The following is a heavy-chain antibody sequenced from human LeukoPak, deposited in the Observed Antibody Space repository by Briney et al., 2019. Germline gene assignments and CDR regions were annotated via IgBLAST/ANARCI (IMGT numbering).Heavy chain of an antibody. CDR1: GFTLSSYA. J-gene: IGHJ4*02. CDR2: ISGSGGST. Sequence: GGSLRLSCAASGFTLSSYAMSWVRQAPGKGLEWVSAISGSGGSTYYADSVKGRFTISRDNFKNTLYLQMNSLRAEDTAVYYCAKVRGEYYDFWSGYYPGDYWGQGTLVTVSS. V-gene: IGHV3-23*01. D-gene: IGHD3-3*01. CDR3: AKVRGEYYDFWSGYYPGDY.